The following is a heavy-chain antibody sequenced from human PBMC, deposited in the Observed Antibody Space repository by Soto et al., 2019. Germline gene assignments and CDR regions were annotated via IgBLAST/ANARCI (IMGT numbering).Heavy chain of an antibody. Sequence: GESLKISCKGSGYSFTSYWIGWVRQMPGKGLEWMGIIYPGDSDTRYSPSFQGQVTISADKSISTAYLQWSSLKASDTAMYYCARHLGPYDYYYYYMDVWGKGTTVTVSS. CDR2: IYPGDSDT. D-gene: IGHD3-3*01. J-gene: IGHJ6*03. CDR1: GYSFTSYW. V-gene: IGHV5-51*01. CDR3: ARHLGPYDYYYYYMDV.